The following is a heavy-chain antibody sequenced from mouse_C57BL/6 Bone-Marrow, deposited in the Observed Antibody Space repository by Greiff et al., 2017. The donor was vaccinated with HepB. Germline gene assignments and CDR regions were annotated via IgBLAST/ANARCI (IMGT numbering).Heavy chain of an antibody. CDR3: ARAGYYGSSLFDY. V-gene: IGHV5-4*01. CDR1: GFTFSSYA. D-gene: IGHD1-1*01. J-gene: IGHJ2*01. Sequence: EVQVVESGGGLVKPGGSLKLSCAASGFTFSSYAMSWVRQTPEKRLEWVATISDGGSYTYYPDNVKGRFTISRDNAKNNLYLQMSHLKSEDTAMYYCARAGYYGSSLFDYWGQGTTLTVSS. CDR2: ISDGGSYT.